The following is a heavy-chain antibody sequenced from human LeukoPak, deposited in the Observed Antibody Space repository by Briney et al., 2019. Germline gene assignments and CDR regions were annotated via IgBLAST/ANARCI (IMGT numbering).Heavy chain of an antibody. D-gene: IGHD4-17*01. CDR3: VRSKSGTYGWFDP. V-gene: IGHV4-59*12. Sequence: SETLSLTCTVSGGSITSYYWSWIRQPQGKGLEWIGYIYYSGTTNYNPSLKSRVTISVDTSKNQFSLKVSSVTAADTAVYYCVRSKSGTYGWFDPWGQGTLVTVSS. CDR1: GGSITSYY. J-gene: IGHJ5*02. CDR2: IYYSGTT.